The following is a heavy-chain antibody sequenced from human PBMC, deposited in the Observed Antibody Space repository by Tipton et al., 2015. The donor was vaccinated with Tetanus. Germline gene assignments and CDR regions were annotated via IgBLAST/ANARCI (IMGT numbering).Heavy chain of an antibody. CDR1: GGSTHSFY. J-gene: IGHJ3*02. Sequence: LRLSCTVSGGSTHSFYWTWIRRSAGKGLEWIGRIYSGGSTNYNPSLKSRVTMSMDTSKNQFSLKLNSVTVADTAVYFCARVLRYSTRGGWDDAFDIWGQGTMVTVSS. D-gene: IGHD2-8*02. CDR3: ARVLRYSTRGGWDDAFDI. V-gene: IGHV4-4*07. CDR2: IYSGGST.